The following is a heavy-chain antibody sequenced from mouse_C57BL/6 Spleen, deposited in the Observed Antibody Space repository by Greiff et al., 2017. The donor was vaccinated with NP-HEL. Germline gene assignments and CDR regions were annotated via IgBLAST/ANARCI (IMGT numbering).Heavy chain of an antibody. Sequence: QVTLKESGPELVKPGASVKISCKASGYAFSSSWMNWVKQRPGKGLEWIGRIYPGDGDTNYNGKFKGKATLTADKSSSTAYMQLSSLTSEDSAVYFCARTYYDYEGFDYYAMDYWGQGTSVTVSS. D-gene: IGHD2-4*01. CDR2: IYPGDGDT. J-gene: IGHJ4*01. CDR1: GYAFSSSW. V-gene: IGHV1-82*01. CDR3: ARTYYDYEGFDYYAMDY.